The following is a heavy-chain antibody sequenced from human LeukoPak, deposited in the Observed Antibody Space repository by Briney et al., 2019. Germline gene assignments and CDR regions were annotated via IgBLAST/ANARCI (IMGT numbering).Heavy chain of an antibody. CDR1: GYTFTSYD. Sequence: ASVKVSCKASGYTFTSYDIHWVRQATGQGLEWMGWMNPNSGNTGYAQKFQGRVTMTRNTSISTAYMELSSLRSEDTAVYYCARGRSSRITIFGVVIKYFDYWGQGTLVTVSS. J-gene: IGHJ4*02. D-gene: IGHD3-3*01. V-gene: IGHV1-8*01. CDR3: ARGRSSRITIFGVVIKYFDY. CDR2: MNPNSGNT.